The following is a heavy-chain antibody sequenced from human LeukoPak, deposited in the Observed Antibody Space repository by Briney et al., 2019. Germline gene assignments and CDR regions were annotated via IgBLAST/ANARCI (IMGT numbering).Heavy chain of an antibody. CDR2: IYYSGST. CDR3: AGYYDSRSYFS. J-gene: IGHJ5*02. V-gene: IGHV4-59*01. CDR1: GGSISSYY. D-gene: IGHD3-22*01. Sequence: PSGTLSLTCTVSGGSISSYYWSWIRQPPGKGLEWIGYIYYSGSTNNNPSLKSRVTISIDTSKNKFSLKLSSVTAADTAMYYCAGYYDSRSYFSWGQGTLVTVSS.